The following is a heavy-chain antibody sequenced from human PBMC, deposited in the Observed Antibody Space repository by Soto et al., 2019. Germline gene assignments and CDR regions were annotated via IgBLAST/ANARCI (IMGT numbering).Heavy chain of an antibody. CDR1: GGSVSSGDHY. CDR2: IYYTGKV. D-gene: IGHD6-19*01. Sequence: VQLQESGPGLVNPSQTLSLTCTVSGGSVSSGDHYWNWIRLHTEKGLEWIGYIYYTGKVYRNPSLRSGVSRSGDTSQNQFSLDLASVTAADTAMYYCPRGEAAVGGPDDALDVWGQGTSVTVSS. V-gene: IGHV4-31*03. J-gene: IGHJ3*01. CDR3: PRGEAAVGGPDDALDV.